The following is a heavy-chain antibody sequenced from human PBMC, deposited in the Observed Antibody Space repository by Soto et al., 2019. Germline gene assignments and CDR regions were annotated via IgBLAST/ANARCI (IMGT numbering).Heavy chain of an antibody. Sequence: SGTLSLTCTVSGGSISRGSYYWGWIRQPPGKGLEWIGSIYYSGSTYYNPSLKSRVTISVDTSKNQFSLKLSSVTAADTAVYYCASGYDILTGYPRGEYYGMDVWGQGTTVT. J-gene: IGHJ6*02. CDR1: GGSISRGSYY. D-gene: IGHD3-9*01. CDR2: IYYSGST. V-gene: IGHV4-39*01. CDR3: ASGYDILTGYPRGEYYGMDV.